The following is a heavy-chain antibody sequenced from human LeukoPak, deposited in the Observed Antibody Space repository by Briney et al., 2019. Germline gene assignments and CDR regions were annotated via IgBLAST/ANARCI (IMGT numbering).Heavy chain of an antibody. V-gene: IGHV1-69*13. Sequence: GASVKVSCKASGGTFSSYAISWVRQAPGQGLEWMGGIIPIFGTANYAQKFQGRVTITADESTSTAYMELSSLRSEDTAVYYCARGWNYQLYGDAFDIWGQGTMVTVSS. J-gene: IGHJ3*02. CDR3: ARGWNYQLYGDAFDI. D-gene: IGHD1-7*01. CDR2: IIPIFGTA. CDR1: GGTFSSYA.